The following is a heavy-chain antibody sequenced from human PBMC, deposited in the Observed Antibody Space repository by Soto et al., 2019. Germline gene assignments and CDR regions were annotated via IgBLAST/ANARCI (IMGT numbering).Heavy chain of an antibody. CDR2: IYSGGST. D-gene: IGHD3-10*01. CDR1: GFTVSSNY. V-gene: IGHV3-53*01. J-gene: IGHJ6*02. CDR3: ARDLEHYYGSGSYYFSGMDV. Sequence: GGSLRLSCAASGFTVSSNYMSWVRQAPGKGLEWVSVIYSGGSTYYADSVKGRFTISRDNSKNTLYLQMNSLRAEDTAVYYCARDLEHYYGSGSYYFSGMDVWGQGTTVTVSS.